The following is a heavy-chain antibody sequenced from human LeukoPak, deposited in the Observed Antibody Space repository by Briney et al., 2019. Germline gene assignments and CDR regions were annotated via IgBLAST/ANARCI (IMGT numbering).Heavy chain of an antibody. CDR1: GFTFDDYA. CDR3: AKLLSSGSYVSPLDS. Sequence: GGSLRLSCAAAGFTFDDYAMHWDRQAPGKDLEWVSGISWNSGSKGYADSVKGRFTISRDNAKNSLYLQMNSLRAEDTALYYCAKLLSSGSYVSPLDSWGQRTLVTVSS. CDR2: ISWNSGSK. V-gene: IGHV3-9*01. D-gene: IGHD1-26*01. J-gene: IGHJ4*02.